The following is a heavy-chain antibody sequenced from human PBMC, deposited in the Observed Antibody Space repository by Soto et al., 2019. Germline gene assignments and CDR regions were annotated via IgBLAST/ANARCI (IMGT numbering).Heavy chain of an antibody. V-gene: IGHV4-30-2*01. CDR2: IYHSGST. J-gene: IGHJ6*02. CDR1: GGSISSGGYS. Sequence: QLQLQESGSGLVKPSQTLSLTCAVSGGSISSGGYSWSWIRQPPGKGLEWIGYIYHSGSTYYNPSLKSRVTLSVARSKNQFSLKLSSVTAADTAVYYCARAWITIFGVVTDGMDVWGQGTTVTVSS. D-gene: IGHD3-3*01. CDR3: ARAWITIFGVVTDGMDV.